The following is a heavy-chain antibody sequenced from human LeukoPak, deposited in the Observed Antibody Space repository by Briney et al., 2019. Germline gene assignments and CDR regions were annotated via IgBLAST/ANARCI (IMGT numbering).Heavy chain of an antibody. D-gene: IGHD3-9*01. CDR2: IIPIFGTT. J-gene: IGHJ6*02. Sequence: SVKVSCKASGGTFSVYAISWVRQAPGHGLEWMGGIIPIFGTTNYAQKFQGRVTIIADDSTSTAYMELSSLRSEDTAVHYCARARTYYDILTGNYYYYGMDVWGQGTTVTVSS. CDR1: GGTFSVYA. CDR3: ARARTYYDILTGNYYYYGMDV. V-gene: IGHV1-69*13.